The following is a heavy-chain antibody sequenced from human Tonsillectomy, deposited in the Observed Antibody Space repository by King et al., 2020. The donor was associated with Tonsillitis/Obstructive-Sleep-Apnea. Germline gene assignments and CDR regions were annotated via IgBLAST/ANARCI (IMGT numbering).Heavy chain of an antibody. Sequence: QLVQSGAEVKKPGASVKVSCKASGYTFTGYYMHWVRQAPGQGLEWMGRINPNSGGPNYAQKFQGRVTMTRDTSISTAYMGLGRLRSDATAVYYCARGVRSWNALAFDIWGQGTMVTVSS. V-gene: IGHV1-2*06. CDR1: GYTFTGYY. D-gene: IGHD1-1*01. CDR2: INPNSGGP. J-gene: IGHJ3*02. CDR3: ARGVRSWNALAFDI.